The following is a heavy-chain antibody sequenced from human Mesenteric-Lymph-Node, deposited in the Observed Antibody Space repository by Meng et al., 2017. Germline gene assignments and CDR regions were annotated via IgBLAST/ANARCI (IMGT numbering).Heavy chain of an antibody. CDR1: GDSIGNYY. D-gene: IGHD2-8*01. Sequence: QVQRQESGPGPVKPSETLSLTCTVSGDSIGNYYWHWIRQSPGKGLEWIGYIHYSGITSHNPSLKSRLTISVDTSKNQFSLRLTSVTAADTAVYYCAREWSSFDYWGQGTLVTVSS. CDR3: AREWSSFDY. V-gene: IGHV4-59*01. CDR2: IHYSGIT. J-gene: IGHJ4*02.